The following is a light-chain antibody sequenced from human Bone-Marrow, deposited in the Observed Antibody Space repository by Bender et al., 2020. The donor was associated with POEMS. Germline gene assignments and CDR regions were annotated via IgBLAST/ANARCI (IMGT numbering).Light chain of an antibody. CDR1: SSDVGGYDY. CDR2: DVS. CDR3: SSFTSRTTVV. J-gene: IGLJ2*01. Sequence: QSALAQPPSASGSPGQSVTISCTGGSSDVGGYDYVSWYQQHPGKAPKLILSDVSNRPSGISFRFSGSKSGNTDSLTISGLQPEDEADYYCSSFTSRTTVVFGGGTKLTVL. V-gene: IGLV2-14*01.